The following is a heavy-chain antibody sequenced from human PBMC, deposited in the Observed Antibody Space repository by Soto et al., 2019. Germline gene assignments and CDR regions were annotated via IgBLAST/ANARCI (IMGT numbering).Heavy chain of an antibody. CDR2: IIPIFGTA. V-gene: IGHV1-69*13. J-gene: IGHJ6*02. D-gene: IGHD3-9*01. CDR3: ARSYYDILTGDYIDYYDYGMDV. CDR1: GGTFSSYA. Sequence: GASVQVSCKASGGTFSSYAISWVRQAPGQGLEWMGGIIPIFGTANYAQKFQGRVTITADESTSTAYMELSSLRSEDTAVYYCARSYYDILTGDYIDYYDYGMDVWG.